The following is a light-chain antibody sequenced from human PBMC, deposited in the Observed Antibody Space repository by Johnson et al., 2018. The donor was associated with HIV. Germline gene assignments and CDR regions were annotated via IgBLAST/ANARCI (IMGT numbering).Light chain of an antibody. CDR3: GTWDTSLSVYV. Sequence: HSVLTQPPSVSAAPGQKVTISCSGSSSNIGNNYVSWYQQLPGTAPKFLIYENNKRPSGIPDRFSGSKSDTSATLGITGLQTGDEAEYYCGTWDTSLSVYVFGTWTKVTVL. CDR2: ENN. V-gene: IGLV1-51*02. CDR1: SSNIGNNY. J-gene: IGLJ1*01.